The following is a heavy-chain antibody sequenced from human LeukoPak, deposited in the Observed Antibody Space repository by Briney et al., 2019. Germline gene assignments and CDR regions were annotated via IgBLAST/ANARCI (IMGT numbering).Heavy chain of an antibody. Sequence: ASVKVSCKASGYTFTGYYMHWVRQAPGQGLEWMGIINPSGGSTSYAQKFQGRVTMTRDMSTSTVYMELSSLRSEDTAVYYCARSQDIVVVPAAISGPCNYWGQGTLVTVSS. CDR1: GYTFTGYY. J-gene: IGHJ4*02. V-gene: IGHV1-46*01. D-gene: IGHD2-2*01. CDR3: ARSQDIVVVPAAISGPCNY. CDR2: INPSGGST.